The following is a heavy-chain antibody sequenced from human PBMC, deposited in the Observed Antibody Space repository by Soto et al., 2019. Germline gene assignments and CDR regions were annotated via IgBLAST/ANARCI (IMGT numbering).Heavy chain of an antibody. D-gene: IGHD4-17*01. CDR2: ISTSSIEI. CDR3: ATIGDHDGFDV. J-gene: IGHJ3*01. V-gene: IGHV3-21*06. Sequence: EVQLVESGGGLVMPEESLRLSCAASGFTFIGYNMKWVRQAPGKGLEWVASISTSSIEIFYSDLVRGRFTIFRDNARNSFYLKMNSLRAEDTAVYYCATIGDHDGFDVWGQGTTVNVSS. CDR1: GFTFIGYN.